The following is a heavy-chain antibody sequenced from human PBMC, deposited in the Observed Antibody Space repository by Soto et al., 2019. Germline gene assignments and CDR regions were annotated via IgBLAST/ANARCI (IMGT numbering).Heavy chain of an antibody. CDR2: ISGSGGST. V-gene: IGHV3-23*01. CDR1: GFTFSSYA. J-gene: IGHJ4*02. D-gene: IGHD6-13*01. CDR3: ATSYGNAWYTY. Sequence: GGSLRLSCAASGFTFSSYAMSWVRQAPGKGLEWVSTISGSGGSTYYADSVKGRFTISRDNSKNTLYLQMNSLRAEGTAVYYCATSYGNAWYTYWGQGTQVTVSS.